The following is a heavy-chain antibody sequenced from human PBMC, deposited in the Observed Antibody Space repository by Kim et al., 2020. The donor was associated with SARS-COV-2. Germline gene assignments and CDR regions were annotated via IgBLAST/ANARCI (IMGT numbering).Heavy chain of an antibody. Sequence: GGSLRLSCAASGFTFSSYDMHWVRQGTGKGLEWVSSIGTAGDSYYSGSVKGRFTISRENAKNSLYLQLSRLRAGDTAVYYCARGGDILTGWARGMDVWGQGTTVTVSS. V-gene: IGHV3-13*01. CDR3: ARGGDILTGWARGMDV. CDR2: IGTAGDS. CDR1: GFTFSSYD. D-gene: IGHD3-9*01. J-gene: IGHJ6*02.